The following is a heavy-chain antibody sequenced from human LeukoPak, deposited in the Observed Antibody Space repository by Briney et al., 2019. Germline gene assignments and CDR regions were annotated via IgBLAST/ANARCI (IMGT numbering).Heavy chain of an antibody. D-gene: IGHD6-6*01. CDR3: ARGPSIAARYDAFDI. J-gene: IGHJ3*02. Sequence: PGGSLRLSCAASGFTFSSYTMNWVRQAPGKGLEWVSYISSSGNTISYADSVKGPFTISRDNAKNSLYLQVISLRAEDTAVYYCARGPSIAARYDAFDIWGQGTMVTVSS. CDR1: GFTFSSYT. CDR2: ISSSGNTI. V-gene: IGHV3-48*03.